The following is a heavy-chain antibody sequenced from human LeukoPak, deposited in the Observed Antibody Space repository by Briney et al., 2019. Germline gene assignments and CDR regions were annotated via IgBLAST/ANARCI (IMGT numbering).Heavy chain of an antibody. CDR3: ARGYCSSATCRHFDY. CDR1: GGSITTYY. D-gene: IGHD2-2*01. CDR2: VYYSGST. J-gene: IGHJ4*02. V-gene: IGHV4-59*01. Sequence: SETLSLTCTVSGGSITTYYWSWIRQPPGKGLEWIGYVYYSGSTMYKPSLKSRVTISVDTSKSQFSLRLSSVTAADTAVYYCARGYCSSATCRHFDYWGQGALVTVSS.